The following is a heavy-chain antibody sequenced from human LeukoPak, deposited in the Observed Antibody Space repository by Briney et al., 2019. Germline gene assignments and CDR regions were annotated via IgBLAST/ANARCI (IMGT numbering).Heavy chain of an antibody. CDR3: ARVKTKRSYFDY. D-gene: IGHD2-8*01. CDR2: IYYSGST. J-gene: IGHJ4*02. V-gene: IGHV4-59*01. Sequence: SETLSLTCTVSGGSISSYYWSWIRQPPGKGLEWIGYIYYSGSTNYNPSLKSRVTISVDMSKNQFSLKLSSVTAADTAVYYCARVKTKRSYFDYWGQGTLVTVSS. CDR1: GGSISSYY.